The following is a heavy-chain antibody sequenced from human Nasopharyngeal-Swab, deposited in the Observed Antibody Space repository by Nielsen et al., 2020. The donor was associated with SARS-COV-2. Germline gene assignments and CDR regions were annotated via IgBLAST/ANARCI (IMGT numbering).Heavy chain of an antibody. CDR2: MNPNSGNT. Sequence: WVRQAPGQGLEWMGWMNPNSGNTGYAQKFQGRVTMTRNTSISTAYMELSSLRSEDTAVYYRARRVPPFSSSWYQRYYYYYMDVWGKGTTVTVSS. CDR3: ARRVPPFSSSWYQRYYYYYMDV. J-gene: IGHJ6*03. V-gene: IGHV1-8*01. D-gene: IGHD6-13*01.